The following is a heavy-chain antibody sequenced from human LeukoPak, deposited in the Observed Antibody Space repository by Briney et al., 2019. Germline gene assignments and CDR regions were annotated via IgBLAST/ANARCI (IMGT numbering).Heavy chain of an antibody. CDR2: IRSSGNTI. CDR1: GFTFSIYA. J-gene: IGHJ4*02. CDR3: ARDGCSDGSCED. D-gene: IGHD2-15*01. V-gene: IGHV3-48*03. Sequence: GGSLRLSCAASGFTFSIYAMNWVRQAPGKGLEWLSYIRSSGNTIYYADSVKGRFTISRDNAKNSLYLQMDSLRAEDTAVYYCARDGCSDGSCEDWGQGTLVTVSS.